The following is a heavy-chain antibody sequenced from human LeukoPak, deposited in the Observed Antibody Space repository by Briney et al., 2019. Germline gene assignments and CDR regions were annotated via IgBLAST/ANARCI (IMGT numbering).Heavy chain of an antibody. D-gene: IGHD6-19*01. CDR3: AKALPRGWYGFFDY. CDR2: ISGSGGST. CDR1: GYTFSSYA. J-gene: IGHJ4*02. Sequence: GGSLRLSCAASGYTFSSYAMSWVRQAPGKGLEWVSAISGSGGSTYYADSVKGWFTISRDDSKNTLYLQMNSLRAEDTAVYYCAKALPRGWYGFFDYWGQGTLVTVSS. V-gene: IGHV3-23*01.